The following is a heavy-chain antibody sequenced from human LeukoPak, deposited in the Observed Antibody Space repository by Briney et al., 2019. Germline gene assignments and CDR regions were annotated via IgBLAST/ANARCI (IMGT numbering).Heavy chain of an antibody. CDR3: ATALAYGGGASD. CDR2: FDPEDGER. J-gene: IGHJ3*01. D-gene: IGHD4-23*01. Sequence: ASVKVSCKVSGYTLTELSMHWVRQAPGKGLEWMGGFDPEDGERIYAQKFQGRVTMTEDTSTDTAYMALSSLRSEDTAAYYCATALAYGGGASDWGQGTMVTVSS. CDR1: GYTLTELS. V-gene: IGHV1-24*01.